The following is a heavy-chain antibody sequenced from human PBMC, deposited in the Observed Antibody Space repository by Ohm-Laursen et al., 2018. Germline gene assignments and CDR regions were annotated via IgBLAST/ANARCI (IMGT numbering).Heavy chain of an antibody. Sequence: SLRLSCTASGFTFSSYEMNWVRQAPGKGLEWVSYISSSGSNIYYADSVKGRFTISRDNARNSLYLQMNSLRAEDTGVYYCARGGYIFDYWGQGTLVTVSS. D-gene: IGHD6-13*01. CDR2: ISSSGSNI. J-gene: IGHJ4*02. V-gene: IGHV3-48*03. CDR3: ARGGYIFDY. CDR1: GFTFSSYE.